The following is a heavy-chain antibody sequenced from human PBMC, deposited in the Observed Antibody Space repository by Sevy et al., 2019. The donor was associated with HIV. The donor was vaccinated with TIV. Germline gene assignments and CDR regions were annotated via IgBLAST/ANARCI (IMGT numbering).Heavy chain of an antibody. Sequence: GGSLRLSFAASGFTFSSYAMHWVRQAPGKGLEWVAVISYDGSNKYYADSVKGRFTISRDNSKNTLYLQMNSLRAEDTAVYYCARDLGGCSGGSCYSPYGMDVWGQGTTVTVSS. V-gene: IGHV3-30-3*01. CDR1: GFTFSSYA. CDR3: ARDLGGCSGGSCYSPYGMDV. CDR2: ISYDGSNK. D-gene: IGHD2-15*01. J-gene: IGHJ6*02.